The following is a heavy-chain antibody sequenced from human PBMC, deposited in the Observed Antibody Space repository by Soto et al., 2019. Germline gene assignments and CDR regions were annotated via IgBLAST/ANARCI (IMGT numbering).Heavy chain of an antibody. J-gene: IGHJ5*02. CDR3: ARVVAHLNYYGVLDGFDP. CDR2: IGNSGDT. D-gene: IGHD3-10*01. V-gene: IGHV3-13*01. Sequence: GGSLRLSCAASGFTFSSYDIHWVRQATGKGLEWVSAIGNSGDTYYPDSVKGRFTISRDNSKNTLDLQLNNLRAEDTAVYYCARVVAHLNYYGVLDGFDPWGQGTLVTVSS. CDR1: GFTFSSYD.